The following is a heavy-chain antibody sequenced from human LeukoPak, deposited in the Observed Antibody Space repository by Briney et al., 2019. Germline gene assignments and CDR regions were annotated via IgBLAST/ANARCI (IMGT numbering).Heavy chain of an antibody. J-gene: IGHJ4*02. Sequence: GGSLRLSCAASGFTFSSYSMNWVRQAPGKGLEWVSYISSSSSTIYYADSVKGRFTISRDNAKNSLYLQMNSLRDEDTAVYYCARDPWLVPGIYSDYWGQGTLVTVSS. CDR3: ARDPWLVPGIYSDY. V-gene: IGHV3-48*02. D-gene: IGHD6-19*01. CDR1: GFTFSSYS. CDR2: ISSSSSTI.